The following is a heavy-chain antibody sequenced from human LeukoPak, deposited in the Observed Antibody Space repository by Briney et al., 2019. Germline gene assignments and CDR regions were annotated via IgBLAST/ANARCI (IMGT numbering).Heavy chain of an antibody. CDR2: ISGGGGST. CDR1: GFTLSSYA. D-gene: IGHD3-10*01. J-gene: IGHJ4*02. CDR3: VKDSGPGFYY. Sequence: GGSLRLSCAASGFTLSSYAMSWVRQAPGKGLEWVSTISGGGGSTYYADSVKGRFTISRDNSKNTLYLQMSSLRAEDTAVYYCVKDSGPGFYYWGQGTLVTVSS. V-gene: IGHV3-23*01.